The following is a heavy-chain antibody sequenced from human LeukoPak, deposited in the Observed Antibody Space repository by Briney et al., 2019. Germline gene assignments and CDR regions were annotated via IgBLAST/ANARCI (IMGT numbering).Heavy chain of an antibody. V-gene: IGHV3-74*01. J-gene: IGHJ4*02. CDR3: ARGPMITFGGVIV. CDR1: GDTFSSYW. Sequence: GGSLRLYCAASGDTFSSYWMHWVRQAPGMGLVWVSRINSDGSSTSCADSVKGRFTISRDNAKNTLYLQMNSLRAEDTAVYYCARGPMITFGGVIVWGQGTLVTVSS. D-gene: IGHD3-16*02. CDR2: INSDGSST.